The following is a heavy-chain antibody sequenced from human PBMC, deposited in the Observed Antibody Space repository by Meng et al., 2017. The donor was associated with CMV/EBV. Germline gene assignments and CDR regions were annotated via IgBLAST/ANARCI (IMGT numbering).Heavy chain of an antibody. V-gene: IGHV4-59*01. CDR1: GGSISSYY. Sequence: SETLSLTCTVSGGSISSYYWSWIRQPPGKGLEWIGYIYYSGSTNYNPSLKSRVTISVDTSKNQFSLKLSSVTAADTAVYYCARTSARGTFDYWGQGTLVTVS. CDR2: IYYSGST. CDR3: ARTSARGTFDY. J-gene: IGHJ4*02.